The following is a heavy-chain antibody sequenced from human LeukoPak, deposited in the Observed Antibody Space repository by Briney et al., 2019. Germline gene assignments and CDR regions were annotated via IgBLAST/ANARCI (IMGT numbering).Heavy chain of an antibody. D-gene: IGHD2-21*02. CDR3: AKDRVSAVTAIPYYYYGMDV. V-gene: IGHV3-30*18. CDR2: ISYDGSNK. J-gene: IGHJ6*02. Sequence: QPGGSLRLSCAAPGFTFSSYGMHWVRQAPGKGLEWVAVISYDGSNKYYADSVKGRFTISRDNSKNTLYLQMNSLRAEHTAVYYCAKDRVSAVTAIPYYYYGMDVWGQGTTVTVSS. CDR1: GFTFSSYG.